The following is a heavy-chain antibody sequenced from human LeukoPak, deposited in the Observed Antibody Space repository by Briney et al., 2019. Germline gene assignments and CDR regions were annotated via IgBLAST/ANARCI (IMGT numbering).Heavy chain of an antibody. Sequence: GGSLRLSCAASGFTFSSYAMSWVRQAPGKGLEWVSAISGSGGSTYYADSVKGRFTISRDNSKNTLYLQMKSLRAEDTAVYYCAKVPVSLYGSGSYYDYWGQGTLVTVSS. J-gene: IGHJ4*02. V-gene: IGHV3-23*01. D-gene: IGHD3-10*01. CDR1: GFTFSSYA. CDR3: AKVPVSLYGSGSYYDY. CDR2: ISGSGGST.